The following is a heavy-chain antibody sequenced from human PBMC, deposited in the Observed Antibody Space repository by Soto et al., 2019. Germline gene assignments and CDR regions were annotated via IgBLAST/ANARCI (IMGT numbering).Heavy chain of an antibody. V-gene: IGHV6-1*01. CDR3: AREDSSSSPGINYYYYYGMDV. CDR2: TYYRSKWYN. J-gene: IGHJ6*02. Sequence: PSQTLSLTCVISGDSVSSNSAAWNWIRQSPSRGLEWLGRTYYRSKWYNDYAVSVKSRITINPDTSKNQFSLQLNSVTPEDTAVYYCAREDSSSSPGINYYYYYGMDVWGQGTTVTVSS. CDR1: GDSVSSNSAA. D-gene: IGHD6-6*01.